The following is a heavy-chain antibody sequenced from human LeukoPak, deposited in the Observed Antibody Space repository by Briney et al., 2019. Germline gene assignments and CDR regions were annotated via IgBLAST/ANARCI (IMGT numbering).Heavy chain of an antibody. J-gene: IGHJ4*02. D-gene: IGHD3-10*01. V-gene: IGHV5-51*01. CDR3: ARRDRVVGSGSYSD. CDR2: VYPGDSDT. Sequence: GASLKISCKGSGYIFNTYWIAWVRQMPGKGLEVMGIVYPGDSDTRYSPSFQGQVTISVDKSISTAYLQWSSLKASDTAMYYCARRDRVVGSGSYSDWGQGTLVTVSS. CDR1: GYIFNTYW.